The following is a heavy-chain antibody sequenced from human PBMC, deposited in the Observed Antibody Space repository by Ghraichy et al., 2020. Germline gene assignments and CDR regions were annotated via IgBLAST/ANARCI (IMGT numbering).Heavy chain of an antibody. CDR1: GFTFSGYA. Sequence: GESLNISCAASGFTFSGYAMSWVRQAPGKGLEWVSAISGSGGSTFYADSVKGRFTISRDNSRNTLYLHMNSLRAEDTAVYYCAKGYDFWSGSTDYWGQGTLVTVSS. CDR2: ISGSGGST. D-gene: IGHD3-3*01. V-gene: IGHV3-23*01. CDR3: AKGYDFWSGSTDY. J-gene: IGHJ4*02.